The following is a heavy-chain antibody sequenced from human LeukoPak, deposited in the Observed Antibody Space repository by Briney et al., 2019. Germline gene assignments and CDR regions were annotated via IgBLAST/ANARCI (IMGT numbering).Heavy chain of an antibody. J-gene: IGHJ4*02. D-gene: IGHD3-22*01. CDR2: INTSGGST. V-gene: IGHV3-23*01. Sequence: GGTLRLSCAASGFTFSSYGMSWVRQAPGKGLEWVSAINTSGGSTYYADSVKGRFTISRDNSKNTLYLQMNSLRAEDTAVYYCAKDADFNYDSSGYYRDSSFDYWGQGTLVTVSS. CDR3: AKDADFNYDSSGYYRDSSFDY. CDR1: GFTFSSYG.